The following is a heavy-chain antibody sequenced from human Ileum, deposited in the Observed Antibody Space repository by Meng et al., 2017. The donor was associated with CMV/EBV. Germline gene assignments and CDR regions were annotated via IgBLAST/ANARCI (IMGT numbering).Heavy chain of an antibody. CDR3: ARVVRPYYYYGMDV. V-gene: IGHV1-69*05. Sequence: SVKVSCKASVGTFSSYAISWLRQAPGQGLEWMGGIIPIFGTANYAQKFQGRVTITTNESTSTDYMELSSLRSEDTAVYYCARVVRPYYYYGMDVWGQGTTVTVSS. D-gene: IGHD3-10*01. CDR2: IIPIFGTA. J-gene: IGHJ6*02. CDR1: VGTFSSYA.